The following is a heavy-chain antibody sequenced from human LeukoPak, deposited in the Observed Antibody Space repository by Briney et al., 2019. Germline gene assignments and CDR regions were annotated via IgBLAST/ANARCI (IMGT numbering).Heavy chain of an antibody. V-gene: IGHV3-74*01. CDR2: INSDGSLT. J-gene: IGHJ4*02. D-gene: IGHD2-8*01. CDR3: ARAILLMVYAPGY. CDR1: GFTFSSYW. Sequence: PGGSLRLSCAASGFTFSSYWMHWVRQAPGKGLVWVSRINSDGSLTRYADSVKGRFTISRDNSKNILYLQMNSLRAEDTAVYYCARAILLMVYAPGYWGQGTLVTISS.